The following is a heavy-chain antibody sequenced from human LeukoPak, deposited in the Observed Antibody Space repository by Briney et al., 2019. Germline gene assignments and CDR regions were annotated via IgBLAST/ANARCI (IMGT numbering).Heavy chain of an antibody. CDR2: IYTSGST. J-gene: IGHJ5*02. V-gene: IGHV4-4*09. Sequence: SETLPLTCTVSGRPLSSYYWSWIRQPPGKGLEWIGYIYTSGSTNYNLSLKSRVTISVDTSKNQFSLKLSSVTAADTAVYYCARLGGLEWFWFDPWGQGTLVTGSS. D-gene: IGHD3-3*01. CDR3: ARLGGLEWFWFDP. CDR1: GRPLSSYY.